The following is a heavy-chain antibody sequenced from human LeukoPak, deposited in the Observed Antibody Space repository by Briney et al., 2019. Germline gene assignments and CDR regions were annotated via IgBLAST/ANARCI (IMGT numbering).Heavy chain of an antibody. CDR1: GFTFSSYA. J-gene: IGHJ4*02. CDR3: AKDISRYDSSGYYLGGFDY. D-gene: IGHD3-22*01. V-gene: IGHV3-23*01. CDR2: ISGSGGST. Sequence: GGSLRLSCAASGFTFSSYAMSWVRQAPGKGLEWVSAISGSGGSTYYADSVKGRFTISRDNSRNTLYLQMNSLRAEDTAVYYCAKDISRYDSSGYYLGGFDYWGQGTLVTVSS.